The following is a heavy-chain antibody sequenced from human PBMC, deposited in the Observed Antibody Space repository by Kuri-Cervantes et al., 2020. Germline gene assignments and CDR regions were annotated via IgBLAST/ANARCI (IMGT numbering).Heavy chain of an antibody. J-gene: IGHJ2*01. D-gene: IGHD1-7*01. CDR3: AKGVRYNWNYVRVSWYFDL. CDR1: GFTFSSYA. V-gene: IGHV3-23*01. Sequence: ETLSLTCAASGFTFSSYAMSWVRQAPGKGLEWVSAISGSGGSTYYADSVKGRFTISRDNSKNTLYQQMNSLRAEDTAVYYCAKGVRYNWNYVRVSWYFDLWGRGTLVTVSS. CDR2: ISGSGGST.